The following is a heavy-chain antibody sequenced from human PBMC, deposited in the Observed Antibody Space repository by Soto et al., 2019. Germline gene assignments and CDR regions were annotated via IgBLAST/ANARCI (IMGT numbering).Heavy chain of an antibody. CDR3: AKVWGDTYTAISFDY. Sequence: GSLRLSCAASGFTFSSYAMSWVRQAPGKGLEWVSTINGNDGSTYYADSVKGRFTISRDNSKNTLYLQMNSLRAEDTAVYYCAKVWGDTYTAISFDYWGQGTLVTVSS. D-gene: IGHD5-18*01. J-gene: IGHJ4*02. CDR2: INGNDGST. V-gene: IGHV3-23*01. CDR1: GFTFSSYA.